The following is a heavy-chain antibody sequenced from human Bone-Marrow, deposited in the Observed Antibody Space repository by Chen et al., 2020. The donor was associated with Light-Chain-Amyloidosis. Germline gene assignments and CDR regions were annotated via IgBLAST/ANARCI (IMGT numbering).Heavy chain of an antibody. CDR1: GFAFSSYA. CDR2: ISGSGGSR. V-gene: IGHV3-23*04. Sequence: EVQLVESGGGLVQPGGSLRLSCAASGFAFSSYAMSWVRQAPGKGLEWVSAISGSGGSRYYGDSVKGRLTISRDNSKNALFLQMNSLRAEDTAVYYCAKDISYDDILPGYPADAFDIWGQGTMVTVSS. J-gene: IGHJ3*02. D-gene: IGHD3-9*01. CDR3: AKDISYDDILPGYPADAFDI.